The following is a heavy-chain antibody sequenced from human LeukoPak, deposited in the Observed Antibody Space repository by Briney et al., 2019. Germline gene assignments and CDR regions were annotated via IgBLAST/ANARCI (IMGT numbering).Heavy chain of an antibody. D-gene: IGHD6-19*01. J-gene: IGHJ4*02. CDR3: ARVGRTGIAVAGTGY. CDR2: ISAYNGNT. V-gene: IGHV1-18*01. Sequence: ASVKVSCKASGNSFTSCGISWVRQAPGQGLEWMGWISAYNGNTNYAQKLQGRVTMTTDTSTSTAYMELRSLRSDDTAVYYCARVGRTGIAVAGTGYWGQGTLVTVSS. CDR1: GNSFTSCG.